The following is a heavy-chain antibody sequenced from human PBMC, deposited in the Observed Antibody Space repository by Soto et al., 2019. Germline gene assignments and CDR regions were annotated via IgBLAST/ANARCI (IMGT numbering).Heavy chain of an antibody. Sequence: EVQLVESGGGLVQPGRSLRLSCAASGFTFDDYAMHWVRQAPGKGLEWVSGISWNSGSIGYADSVKGRFTISRDNAKNSLYLQMNSLGAEDTALYYCAKDAITMVRGVISYYGMDVWGQGTTVTVSS. CDR3: AKDAITMVRGVISYYGMDV. CDR1: GFTFDDYA. V-gene: IGHV3-9*01. J-gene: IGHJ6*02. CDR2: ISWNSGSI. D-gene: IGHD3-10*01.